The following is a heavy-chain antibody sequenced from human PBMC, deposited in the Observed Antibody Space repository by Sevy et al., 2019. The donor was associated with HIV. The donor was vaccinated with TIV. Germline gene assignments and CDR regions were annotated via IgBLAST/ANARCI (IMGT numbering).Heavy chain of an antibody. CDR2: ISYDGGVK. CDR1: GFTFSIYA. V-gene: IGHV3-30*04. Sequence: GGSLRLSCAASGFTFSIYAMHWVRQAPDKGLEWVAVISYDGGVKYFADSVKGGVTISRDNSMNTLYLQMNSLRPEDTAVYYCARDLPSAVINPFYYYGLDVWGQGTTVTVSS. J-gene: IGHJ6*02. D-gene: IGHD3-22*01. CDR3: ARDLPSAVINPFYYYGLDV.